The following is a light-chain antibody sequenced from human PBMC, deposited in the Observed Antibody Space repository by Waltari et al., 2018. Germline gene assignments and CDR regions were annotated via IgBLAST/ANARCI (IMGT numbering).Light chain of an antibody. Sequence: EIVLTQSPATLSLSPGDTATLSCRASQRVTTYLAWYQQKPGQAPRLLIYDASNRATGIPARFSASGSGTDFTLTISSLEPEDFAVYYCQQRSNWPITFGQGTRLEIK. J-gene: IGKJ5*01. CDR3: QQRSNWPIT. CDR2: DAS. V-gene: IGKV3-11*01. CDR1: QRVTTY.